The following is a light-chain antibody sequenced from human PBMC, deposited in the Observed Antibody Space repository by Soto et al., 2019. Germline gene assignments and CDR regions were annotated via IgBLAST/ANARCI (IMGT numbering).Light chain of an antibody. Sequence: EIVLTQSPATLSLSPGERAALSCRASQSVSSHLAWYQQKPGQAPRLLIYDTSNRATGMPVRFSGSGSETDFTLTISSLEPEDVAVYSCQQRSRWPETFGQGTKLEI. J-gene: IGKJ2*01. CDR3: QQRSRWPET. CDR2: DTS. CDR1: QSVSSH. V-gene: IGKV3-11*01.